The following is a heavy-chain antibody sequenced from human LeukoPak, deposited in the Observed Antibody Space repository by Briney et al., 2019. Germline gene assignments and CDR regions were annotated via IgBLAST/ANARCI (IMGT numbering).Heavy chain of an antibody. CDR1: GGSISSGGYS. CDR3: ARPGYSFSPSAFVDC. CDR2: IYHSGTT. V-gene: IGHV4-30-2*01. J-gene: IGHJ4*02. D-gene: IGHD5-18*01. Sequence: SQTLSLTCAVSGGSISSGGYSWSWLRQPPGKGLEWIGYIYHSGTTHYNPSLKSRVSMSVDTSKNQFSLKLSSVTAADTAVYYCARPGYSFSPSAFVDCWGQGTLATVSS.